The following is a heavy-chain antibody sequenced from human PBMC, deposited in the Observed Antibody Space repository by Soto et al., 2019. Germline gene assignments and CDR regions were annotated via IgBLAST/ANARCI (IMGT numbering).Heavy chain of an antibody. J-gene: IGHJ2*01. CDR3: ARVGQGAWYFDL. D-gene: IGHD3-16*01. V-gene: IGHV3-74*01. CDR2: INPDGRVT. CDR1: GFTFSSYW. Sequence: EVQLVESGGGLVQPGGSLTLSCAASGFTFSSYWMHWVRRVPGKGVVWVSRINPDGRVTNYADSVKGRFTISRDNAKSTLYLQMNSLRPEDTAVYYCARVGQGAWYFDLWGRGTLVTVSS.